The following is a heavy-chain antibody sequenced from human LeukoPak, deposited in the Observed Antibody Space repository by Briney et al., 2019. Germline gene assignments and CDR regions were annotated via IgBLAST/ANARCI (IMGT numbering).Heavy chain of an antibody. CDR2: INPNSGGT. CDR1: GYTFTGYY. Sequence: DSVKVSCKASGYTFTGYYMHWVRQAPGQGLEWMGWINPNSGGTNYAQKFQGRVTMTRDTSISTAYMELSRLRSDDTAVYYCARDDSSGYHPFDYWGQGTLVTVSS. J-gene: IGHJ4*02. D-gene: IGHD3-22*01. V-gene: IGHV1-2*02. CDR3: ARDDSSGYHPFDY.